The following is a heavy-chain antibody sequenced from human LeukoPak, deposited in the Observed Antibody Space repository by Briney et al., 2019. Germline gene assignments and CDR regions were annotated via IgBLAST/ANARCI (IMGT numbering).Heavy chain of an antibody. CDR2: ISGDGGST. CDR1: GFTFDDYA. J-gene: IGHJ4*02. Sequence: GGSLRLSCAASGFTFDDYAMHWVRQAPGKGLEWVSLISGDGGSTYYADSVKGRFTISRDNSKNTLYLQMNSLRAEDTAVYYCAKPLYDSVPLDFDYWGQGTLVTVSS. D-gene: IGHD3-3*01. CDR3: AKPLYDSVPLDFDY. V-gene: IGHV3-43*02.